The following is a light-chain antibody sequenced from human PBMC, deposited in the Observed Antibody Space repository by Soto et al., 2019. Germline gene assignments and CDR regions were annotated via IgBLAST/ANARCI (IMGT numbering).Light chain of an antibody. J-gene: IGLJ1*01. Sequence: QSALTQPASVSGSPGQSITISCTGTSSDVGGYNYVSWYQQHPGKAPKLMIYDVSNRPSGVSNSFSGSKSGNTAYLTISGLQAEDEADYYCSSYTSSSTLVFGTGTKVTVL. CDR1: SSDVGGYNY. CDR2: DVS. CDR3: SSYTSSSTLV. V-gene: IGLV2-14*01.